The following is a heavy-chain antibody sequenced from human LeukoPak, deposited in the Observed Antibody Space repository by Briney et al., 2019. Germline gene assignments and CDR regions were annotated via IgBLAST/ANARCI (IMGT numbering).Heavy chain of an antibody. CDR1: GYSISSGYY. CDR2: IYHSGST. V-gene: IGHV4-38-2*02. D-gene: IGHD3-10*01. CDR3: ASYRGTFDY. J-gene: IGHJ4*02. Sequence: KPSETLSLTCTVSGYSISSGYYWGWIRQPPGKGLEWIGSIYHSGSTYYSPSLKSRVTISVDTSKNQFSLKLSSVTAADTAVYYCASYRGTFDYWGQGTLVTASS.